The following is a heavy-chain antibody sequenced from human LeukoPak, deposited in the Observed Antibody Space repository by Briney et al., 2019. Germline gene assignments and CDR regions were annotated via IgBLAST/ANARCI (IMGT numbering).Heavy chain of an antibody. CDR3: ARDSPVGATRFFDY. J-gene: IGHJ4*02. D-gene: IGHD1-26*01. CDR1: GGSISSGDYY. V-gene: IGHV4-30-4*08. Sequence: PSETLSLTCTVSGGSISSGDYYRSWIRQPPGKGLEWIGYIYYSGSTYYNPSLKSRVTISVDTSKNQFSLKLNSVTAADTAVYYCARDSPVGATRFFDYWGQGTLVTVSS. CDR2: IYYSGST.